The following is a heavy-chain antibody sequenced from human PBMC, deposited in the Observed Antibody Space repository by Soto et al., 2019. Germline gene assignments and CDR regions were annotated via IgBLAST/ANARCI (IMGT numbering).Heavy chain of an antibody. Sequence: EVQLLESGGGLVQPGGSLRLSCAASGFTFSTYAMNWVRQAPGNGLEWVSAISGSGGSIHYAVSVMGRFTISRDNAKNTLSLQLTSLSDERTLVYHSVKRFRKADVLGQGTTMTVSS. J-gene: IGHJ6*02. CDR2: ISGSGGSI. CDR1: GFTFSTYA. V-gene: IGHV3-23*01. CDR3: VKRFRKADV. D-gene: IGHD3-10*01.